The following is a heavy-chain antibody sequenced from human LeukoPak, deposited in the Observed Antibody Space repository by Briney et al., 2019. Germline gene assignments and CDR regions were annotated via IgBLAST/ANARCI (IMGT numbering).Heavy chain of an antibody. CDR2: ISRSGSTI. Sequence: KPGGSLRLSCAASGFTFRDYYMSWIRQAPGKGLEWVSYISRSGSTIDYADSVKGRFTISRDNAKNSLYLQMKSLRAEDTAVYYCARDREDYFDYWGQGILVTVSS. CDR3: ARDREDYFDY. V-gene: IGHV3-11*01. CDR1: GFTFRDYY. J-gene: IGHJ4*02.